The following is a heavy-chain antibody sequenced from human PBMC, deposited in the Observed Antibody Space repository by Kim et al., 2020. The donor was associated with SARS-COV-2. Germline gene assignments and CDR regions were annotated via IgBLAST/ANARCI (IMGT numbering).Heavy chain of an antibody. J-gene: IGHJ6*02. D-gene: IGHD6-6*01. CDR1: GFTFSDYY. V-gene: IGHV3-11*05. CDR3: ARASSPGSYYGMDV. Sequence: GGSLRLSCAASGFTFSDYYMSWIRQAPGKGLEWVSYISSSSSYTNYADSVKGRFTISRDNAKNSLYLQMNSLRAEDTAVYYCARASSPGSYYGMDVWGQGTTVTVSS. CDR2: ISSSSSYT.